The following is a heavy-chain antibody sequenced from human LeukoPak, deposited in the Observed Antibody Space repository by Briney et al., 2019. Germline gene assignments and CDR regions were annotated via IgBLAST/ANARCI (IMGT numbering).Heavy chain of an antibody. CDR1: GDSISSSVYY. Sequence: SETLSLTCTVSGDSISSSVYYWTWIRQPPGKGLEWIGEINHSGSTNYNPSLKSRVTISVDTSKNQFSLKLSSVTAADTAVYYCARRGITMVRGVINYFDYWGQGTLVTVSS. CDR2: INHSGST. V-gene: IGHV4-39*07. J-gene: IGHJ4*02. CDR3: ARRGITMVRGVINYFDY. D-gene: IGHD3-10*01.